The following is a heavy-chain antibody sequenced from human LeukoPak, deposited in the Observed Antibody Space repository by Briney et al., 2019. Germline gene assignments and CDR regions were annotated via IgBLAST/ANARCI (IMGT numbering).Heavy chain of an antibody. J-gene: IGHJ3*02. D-gene: IGHD6-13*01. CDR1: GGSISSYY. Sequence: PSETLSLTCTVSGGSISSYYWSWIRQPPGKGLEWIGYIYYSGSTNYNPSLKSRVTISVDTSKNQFSLKLSSVTAEDTAVYYCARQVETGYSSSWYDAFDIWGQGTMVTVSS. V-gene: IGHV4-59*01. CDR3: ARQVETGYSSSWYDAFDI. CDR2: IYYSGST.